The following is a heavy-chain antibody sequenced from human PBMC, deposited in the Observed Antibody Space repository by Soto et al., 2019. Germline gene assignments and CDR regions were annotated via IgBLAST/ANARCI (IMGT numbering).Heavy chain of an antibody. CDR1: GGTFSSYA. Sequence: GASVNVSCKASGGTFSSYAISWVRQAPGQGLEWMGGIIPIFGTANYAQKFQGRVTITADKSTSTAYMELSSLRSEDTAVYYCARDSRRIAAAGLREYNWFDPWGQGTLVTVSS. V-gene: IGHV1-69*06. CDR2: IIPIFGTA. CDR3: ARDSRRIAAAGLREYNWFDP. D-gene: IGHD6-13*01. J-gene: IGHJ5*02.